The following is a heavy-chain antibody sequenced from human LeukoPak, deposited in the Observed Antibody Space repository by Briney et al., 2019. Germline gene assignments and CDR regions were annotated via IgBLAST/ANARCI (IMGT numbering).Heavy chain of an antibody. CDR1: GYTFTSYG. V-gene: IGHV1-18*01. Sequence: ASVKVSCKASGYTFTSYGISWVRQAPGQGLEWMGWISAYNANTNYAQKLQGRVTMTTDTSTSTAYMELRSLRSDDTAVYYCARAPSHSSSWLSDWYFDLWGRGTLVTVSS. CDR2: ISAYNANT. D-gene: IGHD6-13*01. CDR3: ARAPSHSSSWLSDWYFDL. J-gene: IGHJ2*01.